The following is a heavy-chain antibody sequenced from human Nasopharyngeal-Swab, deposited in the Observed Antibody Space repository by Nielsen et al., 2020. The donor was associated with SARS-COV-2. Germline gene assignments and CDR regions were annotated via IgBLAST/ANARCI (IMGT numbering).Heavy chain of an antibody. V-gene: IGHV4-39*01. CDR3: ASPSGYSSSWYRTDWFDP. J-gene: IGHJ5*02. CDR2: IYYSGST. D-gene: IGHD6-13*01. Sequence: WIRQPPGKGLEWIGSIYYSGSTYYNPSLKSRATISVDTSKNQFSLKLSSVTAADTAVYYCASPSGYSSSWYRTDWFDPWGQGTLVTVSS.